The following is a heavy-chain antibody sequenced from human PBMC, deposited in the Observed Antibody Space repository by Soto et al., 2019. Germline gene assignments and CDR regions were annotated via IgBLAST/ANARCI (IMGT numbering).Heavy chain of an antibody. CDR1: GFTFSSYN. D-gene: IGHD3-10*01. J-gene: IGHJ4*02. Sequence: PGGSLRLSCAASGFTFSSYNIDWVRQSPGKGLEWVASISSSGTYIHYADSVKGRFTISRDNANNSLYLQMNSLRAEDTAVYFCARQLYFGELSLGYWGQGTLVTVSS. V-gene: IGHV3-21*01. CDR3: ARQLYFGELSLGY. CDR2: ISSSGTYI.